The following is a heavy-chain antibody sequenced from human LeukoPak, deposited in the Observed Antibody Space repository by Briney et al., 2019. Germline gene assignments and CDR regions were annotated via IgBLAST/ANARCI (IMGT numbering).Heavy chain of an antibody. CDR1: GFTFSSYG. Sequence: GRSLRLSCAASGFTFSSYGMHWVRQDPGKGLEWVAVIWYDGSNKYYADSVKGRFTISRDNSKNTLYLQMNSLRAEDTAVYYCARGYDFWSGYSAHYFDYWGQGTLVTVSS. CDR2: IWYDGSNK. D-gene: IGHD3-3*01. J-gene: IGHJ4*02. V-gene: IGHV3-33*01. CDR3: ARGYDFWSGYSAHYFDY.